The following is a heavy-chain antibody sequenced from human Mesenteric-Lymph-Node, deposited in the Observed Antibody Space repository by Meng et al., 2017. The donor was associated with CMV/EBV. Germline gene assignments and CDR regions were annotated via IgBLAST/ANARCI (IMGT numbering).Heavy chain of an antibody. D-gene: IGHD3-9*01. Sequence: KVSRKPCGYRFSTYGVSWVRQAPGQGLEWMGWITPYNGNTNYAQKLQGRVTLTTDTSTDTAYMELRSLRSDDTAVYYCARRSDWVDYWGQGTLVTVSS. CDR3: ARRSDWVDY. CDR1: GYRFSTYG. J-gene: IGHJ4*02. V-gene: IGHV1-18*01. CDR2: ITPYNGNT.